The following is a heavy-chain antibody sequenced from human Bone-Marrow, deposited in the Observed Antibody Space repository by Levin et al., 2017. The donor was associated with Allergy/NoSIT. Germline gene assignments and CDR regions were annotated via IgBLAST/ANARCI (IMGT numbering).Heavy chain of an antibody. J-gene: IGHJ4*02. D-gene: IGHD2-21*02. CDR2: ISGNAYTT. CDR1: GFTFSSYA. Sequence: LSLTCAASGFTFSSYAMNWVRQAPGKGLEWVSAISGNAYTTFYADSVKGRFTISRDNSKNTLYLQMNSLRAEDTAVYYCAKTVTATTYFDCWGQGTLVTVSS. CDR3: AKTVTATTYFDC. V-gene: IGHV3-23*01.